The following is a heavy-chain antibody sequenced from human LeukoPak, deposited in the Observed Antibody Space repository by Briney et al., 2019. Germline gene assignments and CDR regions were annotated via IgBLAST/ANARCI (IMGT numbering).Heavy chain of an antibody. Sequence: PGGSLRLSCAASGFTFSSYWMSWVRQAPGEGLEWVANIKQDGSEKYYVDSVKGRFTISRDNAKNSLYLQMNSLRAEDTAVYYCARARLDYYDSSGYFEFWGQGTLVTVSS. CDR3: ARARLDYYDSSGYFEF. J-gene: IGHJ4*02. D-gene: IGHD3-22*01. CDR1: GFTFSSYW. V-gene: IGHV3-7*01. CDR2: IKQDGSEK.